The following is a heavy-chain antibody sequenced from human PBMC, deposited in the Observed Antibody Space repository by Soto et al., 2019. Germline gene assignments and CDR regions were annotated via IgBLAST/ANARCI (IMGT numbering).Heavy chain of an antibody. Sequence: QVQLVQSGAEVKKPGASVKVSCKASGYTFTSYGISWVRQAPGQGLEWMGWISANNGNKKYAQKLQGRVTMTTDTATSTDYMELRTLRSDDTAVYYCASEPNYFDYWGQGTLVTVSS. V-gene: IGHV1-18*01. J-gene: IGHJ4*02. CDR2: ISANNGNK. CDR3: ASEPNYFDY. CDR1: GYTFTSYG.